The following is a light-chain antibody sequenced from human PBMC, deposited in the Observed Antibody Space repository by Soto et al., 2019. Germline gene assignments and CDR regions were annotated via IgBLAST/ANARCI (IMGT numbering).Light chain of an antibody. Sequence: QSVLTQTPSVSGAPGQKITMSCTGSSSNIGAGYDVHWYQQLPGAAPRLLIYADNNRPSGVPDRFSASSSGTSAYLAITGLQGEDEGVYYCQSYDTSLSGVIFGAGTKLTVL. CDR3: QSYDTSLSGVI. J-gene: IGLJ2*01. V-gene: IGLV1-40*01. CDR1: SSNIGAGYD. CDR2: ADN.